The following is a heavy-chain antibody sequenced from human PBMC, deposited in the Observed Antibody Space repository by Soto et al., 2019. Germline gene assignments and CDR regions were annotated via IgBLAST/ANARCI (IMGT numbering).Heavy chain of an antibody. CDR1: GFTFSVYS. V-gene: IGHV3-21*01. CDR2: ISTSSSFI. J-gene: IGHJ5*02. CDR3: PPTITGGWLDP. D-gene: IGHD3-3*01. Sequence: EVQLVESGGGLVKPGGSLRLSCAASGFTFSVYSMHWVRQAPGKGLEWVSSISTSSSFIYYSDSVKGRFTISRDDAKNSLYLQMNSLRAEDTAVYYCPPTITGGWLDPWGQGILVTVSS.